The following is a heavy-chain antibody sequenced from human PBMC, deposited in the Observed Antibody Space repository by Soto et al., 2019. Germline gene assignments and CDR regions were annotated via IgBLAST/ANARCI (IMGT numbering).Heavy chain of an antibody. V-gene: IGHV4-34*01. Sequence: SETLSLTCAVYGGSFSGYYWTWIRQPPGTGLEWIGEINHSGSTNYNPSLKSRVTISVDTSKNQFSLKLTSVTAADTAVYYCATMGTPATGLYFFDYWGQGSLVTVSS. J-gene: IGHJ4*02. D-gene: IGHD2-15*01. CDR2: INHSGST. CDR3: ATMGTPATGLYFFDY. CDR1: GGSFSGYY.